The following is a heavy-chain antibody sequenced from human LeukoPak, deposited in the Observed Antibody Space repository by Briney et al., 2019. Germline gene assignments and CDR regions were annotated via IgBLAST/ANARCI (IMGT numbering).Heavy chain of an antibody. CDR3: ARDLITFGGVIVNFDY. Sequence: GGSLRLSCAASGFTFSSYAMSWVRQAPGTGLEWVSSISSSSSYIYYADSVKGRFTISRDNAKNSLYLQMNSLRAEDTAVYYCARDLITFGGVIVNFDYWGQGTLVTVSS. CDR1: GFTFSSYA. J-gene: IGHJ4*02. CDR2: ISSSSSYI. D-gene: IGHD3-16*02. V-gene: IGHV3-21*01.